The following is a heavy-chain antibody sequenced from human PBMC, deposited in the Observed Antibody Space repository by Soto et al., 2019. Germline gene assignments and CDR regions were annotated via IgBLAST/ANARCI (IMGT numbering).Heavy chain of an antibody. V-gene: IGHV3-23*01. CDR3: AKRPGAMVRGVIDY. J-gene: IGHJ4*02. Sequence: EVQLLESGGGLVQPGGSLRISCVASGFTFSSYAMSWVRQAPGKGLEWVSAISGSGGDTYFADSVKGRFTISRDNSKNTLYLQMNSLRAEDTAVYYCAKRPGAMVRGVIDYWGQGTLVTVSS. CDR2: ISGSGGDT. CDR1: GFTFSSYA. D-gene: IGHD3-10*01.